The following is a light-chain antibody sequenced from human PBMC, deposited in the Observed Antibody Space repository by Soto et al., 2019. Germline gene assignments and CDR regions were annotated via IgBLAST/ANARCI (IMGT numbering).Light chain of an antibody. CDR2: RNN. Sequence: QSVLTQPPSASGTPGQRVTISCSGSSSNIGSNYVYWYQQLPGTAPKLLIYRNNQRPSGVPDRFSGSKSGTSASLAISGLRSEDEADYYCAAWDDSLSGRDVFGTATKVNVL. CDR3: AAWDDSLSGRDV. CDR1: SSNIGSNY. J-gene: IGLJ1*01. V-gene: IGLV1-47*01.